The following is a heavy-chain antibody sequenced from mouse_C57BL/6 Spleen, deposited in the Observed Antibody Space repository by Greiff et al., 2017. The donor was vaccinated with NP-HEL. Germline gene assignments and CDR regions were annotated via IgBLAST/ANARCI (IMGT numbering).Heavy chain of an antibody. CDR3: ARSWDYDGFFAY. Sequence: EVKVVESGGGLVKPGGSLKLSCAASGFTFSDYGMHWVRQAPEKGLEWVAYISSGSSTIYYADTVKGRFTISRDNAKNTLFLQMTSLRSEDTAMYYCARSWDYDGFFAYWGQGTLVTVSA. CDR2: ISSGSSTI. D-gene: IGHD2-4*01. CDR1: GFTFSDYG. J-gene: IGHJ3*01. V-gene: IGHV5-17*01.